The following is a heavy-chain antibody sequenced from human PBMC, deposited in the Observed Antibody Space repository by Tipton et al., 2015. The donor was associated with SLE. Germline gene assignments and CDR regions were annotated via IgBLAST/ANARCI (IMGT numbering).Heavy chain of an antibody. CDR1: GLTFSHYG. CDR2: IRYDGIKK. D-gene: IGHD2-15*01. CDR3: ARDIGGCSGGSCYLD. Sequence: SGLTFSHYGMHWVRQAPGKGLEWVTFIRYDGIKKYYVDSVKGRFTSSRDNSKSTLYLQMDSLRVEDTAIYYCARDIGGCSGGSCYLDWGQGTLVTVSS. V-gene: IGHV3-30*02. J-gene: IGHJ4*02.